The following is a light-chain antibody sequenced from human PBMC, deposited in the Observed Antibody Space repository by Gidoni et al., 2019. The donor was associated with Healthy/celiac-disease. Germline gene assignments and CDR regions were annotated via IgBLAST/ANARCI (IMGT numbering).Light chain of an antibody. Sequence: IQMTQSPSTLSASVGDRVTITCRASQSISSWLAWYQQKPGKAPMLLIYKASSLESVVPSRFSGSGSGTEFPLTISSLQPDDFATYYCQQYNSYSPLTFGGGTKVEIK. CDR2: KAS. CDR1: QSISSW. J-gene: IGKJ4*01. CDR3: QQYNSYSPLT. V-gene: IGKV1-5*03.